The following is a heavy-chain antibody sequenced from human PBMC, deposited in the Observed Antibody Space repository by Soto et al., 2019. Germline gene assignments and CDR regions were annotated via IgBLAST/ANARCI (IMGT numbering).Heavy chain of an antibody. CDR3: ARGLSYCSGGSCRDDFDI. J-gene: IGHJ3*02. Sequence: QLQLQESGPGLVYPSETLSLTFTVSGGSISSSSYYWGWIRQPQAQGLQWIGSIYYSGSTYYNPSLKMRVTISVYKTKKQFSLKLSSVSAADTAVYYCARGLSYCSGGSCRDDFDILGQGTMVTVSS. D-gene: IGHD2-15*01. V-gene: IGHV4-39*01. CDR1: GGSISSSSYY. CDR2: IYYSGST.